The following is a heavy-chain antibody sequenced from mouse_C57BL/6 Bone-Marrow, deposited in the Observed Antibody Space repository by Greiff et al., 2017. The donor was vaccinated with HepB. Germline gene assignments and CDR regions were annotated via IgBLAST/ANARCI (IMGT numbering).Heavy chain of an antibody. CDR2: IYPGRGNT. V-gene: IGHV1-66*01. Sequence: VQLQQSGPELVKPGASVKISCKASGYSFTSYYINWVKQRPGQGLEWIGWIYPGRGNTKYNEKFKGKATLTADTSSSTAYMQLSSLTSEDSAVYYFARHPLYYGSSYFDYWGQGTTLTVSS. CDR1: GYSFTSYY. J-gene: IGHJ2*01. D-gene: IGHD1-1*01. CDR3: ARHPLYYGSSYFDY.